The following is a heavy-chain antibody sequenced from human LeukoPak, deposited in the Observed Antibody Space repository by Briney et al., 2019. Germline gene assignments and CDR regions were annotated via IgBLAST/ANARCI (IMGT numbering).Heavy chain of an antibody. CDR1: GFTFSSYA. J-gene: IGHJ4*02. D-gene: IGHD4-17*01. CDR2: ISGSGDNT. CDR3: ALDYGFDY. Sequence: GGSLRLSCAASGFTFSSYAMNWVRQAPGKGLEWVSIISGSGDNTYYTDSVKGRFTISRDNSKNTLYLQMNSLRAEDTAVYYCALDYGFDYWGQGTLVTVSS. V-gene: IGHV3-23*01.